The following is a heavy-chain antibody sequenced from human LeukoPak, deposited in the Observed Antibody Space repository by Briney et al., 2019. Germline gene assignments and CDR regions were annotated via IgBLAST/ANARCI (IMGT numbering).Heavy chain of an antibody. CDR1: SGSISTSNYY. D-gene: IGHD2-21*02. V-gene: IGHV4-39*07. CDR3: ARGARGGDSYMDV. Sequence: PSETLSLTCTVSSGSISTSNYYWGWVRQPPGKALEWIGNIFYSGSTYYSPSLKSRVTISLDTSRNQFSLKLSSVTAADTAVYYCARGARGGDSYMDVWGKGTTVTISS. J-gene: IGHJ6*03. CDR2: IFYSGST.